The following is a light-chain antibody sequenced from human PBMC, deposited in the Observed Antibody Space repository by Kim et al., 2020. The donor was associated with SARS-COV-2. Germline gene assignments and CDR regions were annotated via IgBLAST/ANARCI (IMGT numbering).Light chain of an antibody. V-gene: IGKV1-9*01. CDR3: QQLNNYPIT. Sequence: DIQLSQSPSFLSASVGERVTITCRASQGIGTSLAWYQQKPGIAPRLIIYTASTLRGGVPSRFSGGGSETEFTLTISRLQPEDFATYYCQQLNNYPITFGQGTRLEIK. J-gene: IGKJ5*01. CDR1: QGIGTS. CDR2: TAS.